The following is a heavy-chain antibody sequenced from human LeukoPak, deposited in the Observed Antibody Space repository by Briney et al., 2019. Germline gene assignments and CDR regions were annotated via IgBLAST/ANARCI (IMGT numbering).Heavy chain of an antibody. CDR3: ARLVVPAASLYYYYMDV. Sequence: GGSLRLSCAASGFTFSDYYMNWIRQAPGKGLEWVSYINTGGSTIYYADSLKGRFTVSRDNAKNSLFLQMNSLRVEDTAVYYCARLVVPAASLYYYYMDVWGKGTTVTVSS. CDR1: GFTFSDYY. J-gene: IGHJ6*03. CDR2: INTGGSTI. V-gene: IGHV3-11*01. D-gene: IGHD2-2*01.